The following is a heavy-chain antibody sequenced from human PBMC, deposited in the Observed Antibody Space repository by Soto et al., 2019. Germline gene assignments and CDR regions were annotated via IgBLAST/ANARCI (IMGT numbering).Heavy chain of an antibody. Sequence: QVHLQESGPGLVKPSATLSLTCSVSGGSLSFNYWSWIRQVPGKGLEWLGYIFYSGNSNYNPSLKSRVTISIDTSKNQFSLNLSSLTAADTAVYYCARGRGNFDFWGQGTLVTVSS. J-gene: IGHJ4*02. CDR1: GGSLSFNY. D-gene: IGHD3-10*01. CDR3: ARGRGNFDF. CDR2: IFYSGNS. V-gene: IGHV4-59*01.